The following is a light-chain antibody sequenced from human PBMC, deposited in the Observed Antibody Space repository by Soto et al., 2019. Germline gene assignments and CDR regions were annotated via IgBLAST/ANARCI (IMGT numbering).Light chain of an antibody. J-gene: IGKJ1*01. Sequence: EIVLTQSPGTLSLSPGERATLSCRASQTVNGNYLAWFQQKPGQAPRLVIYGASSRATGIPDRFSGSGSGTAFTLTISRLEPEDFAIYYCQQYVTSPWTLGQGTTVEIK. V-gene: IGKV3-20*01. CDR2: GAS. CDR1: QTVNGNY. CDR3: QQYVTSPWT.